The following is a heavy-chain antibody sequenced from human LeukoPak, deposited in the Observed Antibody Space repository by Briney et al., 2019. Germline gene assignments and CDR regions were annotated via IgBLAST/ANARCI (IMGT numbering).Heavy chain of an antibody. CDR3: AGGMVVTAINLDC. J-gene: IGHJ4*02. CDR1: GGTFSSYA. CDR2: IIPIFGTA. Sequence: SVKVSCKASGGTFSSYAISWVRQAPGQGLEWMGRIIPIFGTANYAQKFQGRVTITTDESTSTAYMELSSLRSEDTAVYYCAGGMVVTAINLDCWGQGTLVTVSP. V-gene: IGHV1-69*05. D-gene: IGHD2-21*02.